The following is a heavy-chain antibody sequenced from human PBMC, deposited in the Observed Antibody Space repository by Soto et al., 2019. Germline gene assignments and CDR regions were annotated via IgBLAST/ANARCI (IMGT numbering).Heavy chain of an antibody. CDR1: GGNIISGGYY. CDR2: IYYSGST. V-gene: IGHV4-31*03. CDR3: ARRYGGNFDY. Sequence: QTQPLTNTVSGGNIISGGYYCSCIRQHPGKGLEWIGYIYYSGSTYYNPSLKSRVTISVDTSKTQFSLKLSSVTAADTAVYYCARRYGGNFDYWGQGTLDTVSS. J-gene: IGHJ4*02. D-gene: IGHD2-15*01.